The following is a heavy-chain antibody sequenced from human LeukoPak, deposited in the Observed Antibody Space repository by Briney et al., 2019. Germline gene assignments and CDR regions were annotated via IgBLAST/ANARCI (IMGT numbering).Heavy chain of an antibody. D-gene: IGHD7-27*01. V-gene: IGHV4-30-4*01. J-gene: IGHJ4*02. CDR1: GGSISSGDYY. CDR2: IYYSGST. Sequence: ASQTLSLTCTVSGGSISSGDYYWSWIRQPPGKGLEWIGYIYYSGSTYYNPSLKSRVTISVDTSKNQFSLKLSSVTAADTAVYYCASSIKRLTGESFDYWGQGTLVTVSS. CDR3: ASSIKRLTGESFDY.